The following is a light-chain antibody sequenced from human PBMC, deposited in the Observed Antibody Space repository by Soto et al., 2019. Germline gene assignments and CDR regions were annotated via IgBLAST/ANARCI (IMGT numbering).Light chain of an antibody. Sequence: QSVLTQPRSVSGSPGQSVTISCTGSNSDVGSYNYVSWYRQYPGRAPKLLIYDVSKRPSGVPDRFSGSKSGNTASLTISGLQADDEADYYCCSYAGSNNLVFGGGTKVTVL. V-gene: IGLV2-11*01. CDR3: CSYAGSNNLV. CDR2: DVS. CDR1: NSDVGSYNY. J-gene: IGLJ2*01.